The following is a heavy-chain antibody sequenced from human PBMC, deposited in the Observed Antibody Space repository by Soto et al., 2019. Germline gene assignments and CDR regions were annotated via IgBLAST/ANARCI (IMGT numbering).Heavy chain of an antibody. CDR2: INHSGST. V-gene: IGHV4-34*01. J-gene: IGHJ3*02. D-gene: IGHD2-15*01. CDR3: ARGLGDIVVVVAATRTAFDI. Sequence: SETLSLTCAVCGGSFSGYYWSWIRQPPGKGLEWIGEINHSGSTNYNPSLKSRVTISVDTSKNQFSLKLSSVTAADTAVYYCARGLGDIVVVVAATRTAFDIWGQGTMVTVSS. CDR1: GGSFSGYY.